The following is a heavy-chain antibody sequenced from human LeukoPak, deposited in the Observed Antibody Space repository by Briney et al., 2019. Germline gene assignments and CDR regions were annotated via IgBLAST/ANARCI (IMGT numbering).Heavy chain of an antibody. Sequence: PGGSLRLSYVASGFTFSDYYMGWIRQAPGKGLEWISYITYNGGAMFYADSLKGRLTIFRDNAKESLYLQMNSLRPDDTALYYCARALADTRGYYLGFDYWGQGTLVTVSS. CDR3: ARALADTRGYYLGFDY. CDR2: ITYNGGAM. CDR1: GFTFSDYY. V-gene: IGHV3-11*04. J-gene: IGHJ4*02. D-gene: IGHD3-22*01.